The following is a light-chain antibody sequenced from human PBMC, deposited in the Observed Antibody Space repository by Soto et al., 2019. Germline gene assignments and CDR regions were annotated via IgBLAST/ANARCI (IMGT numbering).Light chain of an antibody. Sequence: DIQMTQSPSTLSASVGDRVTITCRASQSISSWLAWYQQKPVKAPKLLIYDASSLESGVPSSFSGSGSGTEFTLTISSLQPDDFATYYCQQYNSYWTFGQGTKVEI. CDR2: DAS. CDR1: QSISSW. CDR3: QQYNSYWT. J-gene: IGKJ1*01. V-gene: IGKV1-5*01.